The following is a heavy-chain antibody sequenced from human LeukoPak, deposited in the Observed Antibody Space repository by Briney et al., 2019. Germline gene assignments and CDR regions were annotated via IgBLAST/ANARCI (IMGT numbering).Heavy chain of an antibody. V-gene: IGHV3-23*01. CDR1: GFTFSSYA. CDR3: AKEIRVGSGYDYGYY. Sequence: HSGGSLRLSCAASGFTFSSYAMSWVRQAPGKGLEWVSAISGSGGSTYYADSVKGRFTISRDNSKNTLYLQMNSLRAEDTAVYYCAKEIRVGSGYDYGYYWGQGTLVTVSS. J-gene: IGHJ4*02. D-gene: IGHD5-12*01. CDR2: ISGSGGST.